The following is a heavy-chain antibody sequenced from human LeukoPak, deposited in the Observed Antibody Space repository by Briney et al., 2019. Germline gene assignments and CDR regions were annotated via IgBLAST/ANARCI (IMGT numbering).Heavy chain of an antibody. D-gene: IGHD5-24*01. CDR1: GFTLNSYT. CDR2: ISSNGDNT. CDR3: VRDPKRWVQLAVGRYFDY. V-gene: IGHV3-64*01. Sequence: GGSLRLSCVASGFTLNSYTMHWVRQAPGKGLEYVSGISSNGDNTNHANSVEGRFTISRDNSKNTLFLQMGSLRGDDMAVYYFVRDPKRWVQLAVGRYFDYWGQGTLVSVSS. J-gene: IGHJ4*02.